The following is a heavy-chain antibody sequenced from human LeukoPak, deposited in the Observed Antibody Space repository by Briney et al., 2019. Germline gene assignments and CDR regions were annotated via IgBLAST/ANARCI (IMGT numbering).Heavy chain of an antibody. CDR3: ARLNTAMVLAFDI. Sequence: PGGSLRLSCAASGFTFGTYAMNWVRQAPGKGLEWVSIIYTGGTTYYADSVRGRFTISRDSSKNTVYLQMNSLTAGDTAVYYCARLNTAMVLAFDIWGQGTMVTVSS. D-gene: IGHD5-18*01. CDR2: IYTGGTT. J-gene: IGHJ3*02. V-gene: IGHV3-53*01. CDR1: GFTFGTYA.